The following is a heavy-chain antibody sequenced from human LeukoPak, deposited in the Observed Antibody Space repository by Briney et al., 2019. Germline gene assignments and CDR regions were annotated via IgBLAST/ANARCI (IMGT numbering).Heavy chain of an antibody. CDR1: GFTFSSYA. Sequence: GGSLRLSCAASGFTFSSYAMSWVRQAPGKGLEWVSAISGSGGSTYYADSVKGRFTISRDNSKNTLYLQMNSLRAEDTAVYYCARARRGYGGNFDLDYWGQGTLVTVSS. J-gene: IGHJ4*02. CDR3: ARARRGYGGNFDLDY. V-gene: IGHV3-23*01. CDR2: ISGSGGST. D-gene: IGHD4-23*01.